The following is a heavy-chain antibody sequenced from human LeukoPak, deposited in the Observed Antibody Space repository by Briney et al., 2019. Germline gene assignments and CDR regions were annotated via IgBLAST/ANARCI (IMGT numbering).Heavy chain of an antibody. Sequence: GGSLRLSCAASGFTVSSNYMSWVRQAPGKGLEWVSSISSSSSYIYYADSVKGRFTISRDNAKNSLYLQMNSLRAEDTAVYYCARVVYYGSGSYLVYYFDYWGQGTLVTVSS. CDR1: GFTVSSNY. CDR2: ISSSSSYI. J-gene: IGHJ4*02. CDR3: ARVVYYGSGSYLVYYFDY. D-gene: IGHD3-10*01. V-gene: IGHV3-21*01.